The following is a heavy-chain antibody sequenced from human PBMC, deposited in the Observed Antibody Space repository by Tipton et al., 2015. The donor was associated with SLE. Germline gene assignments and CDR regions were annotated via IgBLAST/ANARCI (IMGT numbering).Heavy chain of an antibody. CDR1: GGSISSGY. V-gene: IGHV4-59*08. CDR3: ARQRDLDAFDI. CDR2: VFYTGRT. J-gene: IGHJ3*02. Sequence: TLSLTCTVSGGSISSGYWSWIRQFPGKGLEWIGYVFYTGRTIYKSSLKSRVTISVDTSKNHFSLKVTSVTAADTAVYYCARQRDLDAFDIWGQGTMVTVSS.